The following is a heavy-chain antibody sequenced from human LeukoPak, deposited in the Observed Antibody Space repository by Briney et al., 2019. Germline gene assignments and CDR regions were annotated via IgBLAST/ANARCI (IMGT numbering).Heavy chain of an antibody. CDR2: IFPGDSDT. V-gene: IGHV5-51*01. CDR1: GYSFSSYW. Sequence: GESLEISCQGSGYSFSSYWIGWVRQLPGKGLEWMGIIFPGDSDTRYSPSFQGQVTISADKSISTAYLQWSSLKASDTAMYYCASTYSSSSLSAFDIWGQGTMVTVSS. CDR3: ASTYSSSSLSAFDI. D-gene: IGHD6-6*01. J-gene: IGHJ3*02.